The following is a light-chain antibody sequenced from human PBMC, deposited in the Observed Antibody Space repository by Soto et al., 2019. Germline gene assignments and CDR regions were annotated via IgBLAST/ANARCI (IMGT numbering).Light chain of an antibody. J-gene: IGLJ1*01. V-gene: IGLV2-14*01. CDR1: SSEIGRYNY. Sequence: QSALTQPASVSGSPGQSITLSCTGTSSEIGRYNYVSWFQQHPGKVPKLVIFEVNYRPSGVSDRFSGSKSGNTASLTITGIHAEDEADYYCTSCITANTRCVFGSGTKPTVL. CDR2: EVN. CDR3: TSCITANTRCV.